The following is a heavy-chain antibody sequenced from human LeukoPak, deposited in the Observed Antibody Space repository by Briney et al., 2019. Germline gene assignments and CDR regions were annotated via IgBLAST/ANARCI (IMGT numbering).Heavy chain of an antibody. CDR2: ISSSSSNI. D-gene: IGHD1-1*01. CDR1: GFTFSTYS. Sequence: GGSLRLSCAASGFTFSTYSMNWVRQAPGKGLEWVSSISSSSSNIYYADSVKGRFTISRDNAKNSLYLQMNSLRVEDTAVYYCARCTTGRTFGSLREIKRSREIDYWGQGTLVTVSS. V-gene: IGHV3-21*01. J-gene: IGHJ4*02. CDR3: ARCTTGRTFGSLREIKRSREIDY.